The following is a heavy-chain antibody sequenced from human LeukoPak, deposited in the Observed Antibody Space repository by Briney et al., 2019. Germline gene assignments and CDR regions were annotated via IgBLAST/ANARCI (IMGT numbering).Heavy chain of an antibody. CDR3: ARGSLLWFGELPFDP. CDR1: GFTFSGYS. J-gene: IGHJ5*02. D-gene: IGHD3-10*01. Sequence: GESLRLSCAASGFTFSGYSMSWVRQAPGKGLEWVSSISTTSSYIYYADSVKGRFTISRDNAKNSLWLQMDSLRAEDTAVYYCARGSLLWFGELPFDPWGQGTLVTVSS. V-gene: IGHV3-21*01. CDR2: ISTTSSYI.